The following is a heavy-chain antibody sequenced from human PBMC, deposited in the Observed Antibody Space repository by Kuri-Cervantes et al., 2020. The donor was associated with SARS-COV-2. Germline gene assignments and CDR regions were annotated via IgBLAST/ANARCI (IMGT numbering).Heavy chain of an antibody. J-gene: IGHJ6*01. V-gene: IGHV4-4*02. CDR1: AGSISSTNW. CDR3: ARGGFLESNNPYYYGMDV. D-gene: IGHD3-3*01. Sequence: GSLRLSCTVSAGSISSTNWWSWVRQPPGKGLQWIGEIYHSGSTNYNPSLKSPVTISLDKSKNQFSLTLTSVTAADTAVYYCARGGFLESNNPYYYGMDVWGQGTTVTVSS. CDR2: IYHSGST.